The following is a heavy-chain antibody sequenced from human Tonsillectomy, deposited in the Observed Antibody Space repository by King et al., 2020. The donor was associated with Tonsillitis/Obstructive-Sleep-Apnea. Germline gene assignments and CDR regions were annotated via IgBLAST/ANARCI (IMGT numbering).Heavy chain of an antibody. CDR2: ISGSGGST. Sequence: DVQPVESGGGLVQPGGSLRLSCAASGFTFSSYAMSWVRQAPGKGLEWVSAISGSGGSTYYADSVKGRFTISRDNSKNTLYLQMNSLRAEDTAVYYCAKPTADCSSTSCYYGGFDPWGQGTLVTVSS. CDR3: AKPTADCSSTSCYYGGFDP. V-gene: IGHV3-23*04. J-gene: IGHJ5*02. D-gene: IGHD2-2*01. CDR1: GFTFSSYA.